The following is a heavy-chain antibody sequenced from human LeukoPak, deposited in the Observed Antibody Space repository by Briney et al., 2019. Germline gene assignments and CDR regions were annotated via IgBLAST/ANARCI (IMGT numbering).Heavy chain of an antibody. CDR2: VTGSGSAT. CDR3: AKRFGESYGHFDY. D-gene: IGHD3-10*01. J-gene: IGHJ4*02. CDR1: GFTFSSHA. Sequence: GSLRLSCAASGFTFSSHAMSWVRQAPGKGLEWVSAVTGSGSATDYADFVKGRFTISRDNSKNTLYLQMNSLRAEDTAVYYCAKRFGESYGHFDYWGQGTLVTVSS. V-gene: IGHV3-23*01.